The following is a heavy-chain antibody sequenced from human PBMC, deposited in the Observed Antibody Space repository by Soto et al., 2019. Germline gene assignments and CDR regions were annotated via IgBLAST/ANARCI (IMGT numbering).Heavy chain of an antibody. CDR3: AKCGRPGVWGAFDI. D-gene: IGHD3-16*01. CDR1: GGSISSGGYY. CDR2: IYYSGST. V-gene: IGHV4-31*03. Sequence: SETLSLTCTVSGGSISSGGYYWSWIRQHPGKGLEWIGYIYYSGSTYYNPSLKSRVTISVDTSKNQFSLKLSSVTAADTAVYYCAKCGRPGVWGAFDIWGQGTMVTV. J-gene: IGHJ3*02.